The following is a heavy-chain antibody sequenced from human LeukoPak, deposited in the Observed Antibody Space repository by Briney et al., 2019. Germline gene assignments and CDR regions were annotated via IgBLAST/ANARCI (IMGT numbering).Heavy chain of an antibody. D-gene: IGHD3-16*01. V-gene: IGHV2-5*02. CDR2: IYWDDDE. J-gene: IGHJ4*02. Sequence: SGPTLVNPTQTLTLTCTLSGLSLNTSGVAVGWIRQPPGKALEWLALIYWDDDERHSPSLKSRLTITRDTSKNQVVLTMTNMDRVDTATYYCAHRRPLGGGFDYWGQGTLVTVSS. CDR3: AHRRPLGGGFDY. CDR1: GLSLNTSGVA.